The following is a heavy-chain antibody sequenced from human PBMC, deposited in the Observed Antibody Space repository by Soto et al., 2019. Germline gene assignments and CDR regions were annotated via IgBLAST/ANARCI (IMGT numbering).Heavy chain of an antibody. J-gene: IGHJ3*01. Sequence: EVQLLEPGGGLVQPGGSLRLSCAASGFTFSSFFMSWVRQAPGKGLDWVSVIGANGGGTYYADSVKGRFIISRDNSKNTLYLLMNRLRAEDTAVYYCAGDPNGDYLGAFDFWGQKPRVTVSS. CDR3: AGDPNGDYLGAFDF. V-gene: IGHV3-23*01. CDR1: GFTFSSFF. CDR2: IGANGGGT. D-gene: IGHD4-17*01.